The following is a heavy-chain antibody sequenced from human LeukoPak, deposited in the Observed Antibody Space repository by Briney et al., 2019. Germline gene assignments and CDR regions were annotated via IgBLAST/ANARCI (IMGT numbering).Heavy chain of an antibody. CDR3: ARDRLNSYFDY. Sequence: GRSLRLSCAASGFTFSSYAMHWVRQAPGKGLEWVAVISYDGSNKYYADSVKGRFTISRDNSKNTLYLQMNSLRAEDTAVYCCARDRLNSYFDYWGQGTLVTVSS. CDR1: GFTFSSYA. CDR2: ISYDGSNK. D-gene: IGHD1-1*01. V-gene: IGHV3-30-3*01. J-gene: IGHJ4*02.